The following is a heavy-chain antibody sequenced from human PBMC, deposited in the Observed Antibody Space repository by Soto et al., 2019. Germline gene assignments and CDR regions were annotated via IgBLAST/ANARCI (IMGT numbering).Heavy chain of an antibody. D-gene: IGHD4-17*01. CDR2: ISGSGGST. CDR3: AKTTATSETIDY. Sequence: GGSLSLSCGSSGCNFSSYSMSWVRQAPGKGLEWVSAISGSGGSTYYADSVKGRFTISRDNSKNTLYLQMNSLRAEDTAVYYCAKTTATSETIDYWGQGTLVNVSS. J-gene: IGHJ4*02. V-gene: IGHV3-23*01. CDR1: GCNFSSYS.